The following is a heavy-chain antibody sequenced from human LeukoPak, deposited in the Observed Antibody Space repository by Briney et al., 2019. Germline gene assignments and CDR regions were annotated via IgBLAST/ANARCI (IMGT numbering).Heavy chain of an antibody. D-gene: IGHD4-23*01. J-gene: IGHJ5*01. CDR2: ISYSGTT. CDR1: GGSISNFY. V-gene: IGHV4-59*01. Sequence: SETPSLTCTVSGGSISNFYWTWIRQSPGKGLEWIGYISYSGTTKYSPSLKSRVTMSLDTSKNQFSLKLNSVTAADTAVYYCARNHGGWFDSWGQGTLVTVSS. CDR3: ARNHGGWFDS.